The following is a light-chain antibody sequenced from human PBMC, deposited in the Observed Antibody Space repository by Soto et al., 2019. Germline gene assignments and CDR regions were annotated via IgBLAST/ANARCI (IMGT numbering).Light chain of an antibody. J-gene: IGKJ4*01. CDR1: QGIGND. CDR2: AAS. CDR3: LQDHNYPLT. Sequence: AIQMTQSPSSLSVSVGDRVTITCRASQGIGNDVGWYQQKPGKAPKLLIYAASSLQSGVPSRFSGSRSGTDFTLTISSLRPEDFATYYCLQDHNYPLTFGGGTKVEIK. V-gene: IGKV1-6*01.